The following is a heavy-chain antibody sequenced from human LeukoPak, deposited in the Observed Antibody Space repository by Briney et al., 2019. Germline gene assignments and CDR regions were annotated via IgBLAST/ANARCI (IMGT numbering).Heavy chain of an antibody. D-gene: IGHD3-3*01. CDR1: GGSISSGDYY. V-gene: IGHV4-30-4*08. Sequence: PSETLSLTCTVSGGSISSGDYYWSWIRQPPGKGLEWIGYIYYSGSTYYNPSLKSRVTISVDTSKNQFSLKLSSVTAADLAVYYCARAMYDFWSGYYGRGTNWFDPWGQGTLVTVSS. J-gene: IGHJ5*02. CDR3: ARAMYDFWSGYYGRGTNWFDP. CDR2: IYYSGST.